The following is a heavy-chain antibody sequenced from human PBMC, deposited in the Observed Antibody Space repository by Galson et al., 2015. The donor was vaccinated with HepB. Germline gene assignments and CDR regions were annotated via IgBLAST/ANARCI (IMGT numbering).Heavy chain of an antibody. CDR2: IYYSGIT. D-gene: IGHD1-20*01. Sequence: SETLSLTCTVSGGSISSSGYYWGWIRQPPGKGLEWIGNIYYSGITYYNPSVKSRVPMSVDTSRNQFSLKLNFVTAADTAVYYCARLITGSTEWYFDLWGRGTLVTVSS. J-gene: IGHJ2*01. V-gene: IGHV4-39*01. CDR1: GGSISSSGYY. CDR3: ARLITGSTEWYFDL.